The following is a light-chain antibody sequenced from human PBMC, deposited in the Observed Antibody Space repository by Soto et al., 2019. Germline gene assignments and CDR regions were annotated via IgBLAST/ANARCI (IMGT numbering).Light chain of an antibody. V-gene: IGLV2-23*01. CDR2: EGS. J-gene: IGLJ1*01. CDR3: CSYAGNPYV. Sequence: QSVLTQPASVSGSPGQSIAISCTGTSSDVGSYNSVSWYQQHPGKAPKLMIYEGSKRPSGVSDRFSGSKSGITASLTISGLQAEDEAYYYCCSYAGNPYVFGTGTKLTVL. CDR1: SSDVGSYNS.